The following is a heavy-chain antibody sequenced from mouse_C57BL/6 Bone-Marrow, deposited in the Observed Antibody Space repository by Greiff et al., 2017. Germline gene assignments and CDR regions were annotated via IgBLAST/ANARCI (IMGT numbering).Heavy chain of an antibody. CDR3: ARYYGSSYGYFDY. CDR2: ISSGSSTL. D-gene: IGHD1-1*01. Sequence: EVKLVESGGGLVKPGGSLKLSCAASGFTFSDYGMHWVRQAPEKGLEWVAYISSGSSTLYYADTVKGRFTISRDNAKNTLFLQMTSLRSEDTAMYYCARYYGSSYGYFDYWGQGTTLTVSS. J-gene: IGHJ2*01. CDR1: GFTFSDYG. V-gene: IGHV5-17*01.